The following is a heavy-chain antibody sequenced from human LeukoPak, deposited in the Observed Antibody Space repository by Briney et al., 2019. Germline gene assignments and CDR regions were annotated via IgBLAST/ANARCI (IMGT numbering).Heavy chain of an antibody. D-gene: IGHD4-17*01. CDR3: ARATVTTYNWFDP. Sequence: SVKVSCKTSGYTFTSYGVSWVRQAPGQGLEWLGGITPMFGTPKYAQKFRGRVTITADESTSTAYMELSSLRSEDTAVYYCARATVTTYNWFDPWGQGTLVTVSS. V-gene: IGHV1-69*13. CDR2: ITPMFGTP. J-gene: IGHJ5*02. CDR1: GYTFTSYG.